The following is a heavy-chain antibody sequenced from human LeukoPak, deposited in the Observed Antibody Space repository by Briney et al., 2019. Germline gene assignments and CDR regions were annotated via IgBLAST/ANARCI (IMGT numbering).Heavy chain of an antibody. CDR1: GGTFSSYT. D-gene: IGHD2-2*01. Sequence: AASVKVSCKASGGTFSSYTISWVRQAPGQGLGWMGRIIPILGIANYAQKFQGRVTITADKSTSTAYMELSSLRSDDTAVYYCARGTRVETAAMGYYCYYIYVWGKGNTGTVSS. V-gene: IGHV1-69*02. CDR3: ARGTRVETAAMGYYCYYIYV. J-gene: IGHJ6*03. CDR2: IIPILGIA.